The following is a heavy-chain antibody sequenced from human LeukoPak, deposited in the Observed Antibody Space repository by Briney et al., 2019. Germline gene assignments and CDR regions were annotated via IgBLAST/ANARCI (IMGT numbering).Heavy chain of an antibody. Sequence: SETLSLTCTVSGGSISIYYWSWIRQPPGKGLEWLGYIYNSGSTYYNPSLRSRVTISVDTSKNQFSLRLTSMTAADAAVYYCVRDRELTYWGQGTLVTVSS. V-gene: IGHV4-59*01. CDR1: GGSISIYY. CDR3: VRDRELTY. CDR2: IYNSGST. J-gene: IGHJ4*02. D-gene: IGHD5-24*01.